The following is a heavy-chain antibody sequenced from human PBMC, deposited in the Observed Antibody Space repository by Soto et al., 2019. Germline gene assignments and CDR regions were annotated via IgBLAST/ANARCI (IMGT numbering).Heavy chain of an antibody. Sequence: GGSLRLSCAASGFTFSSYAMSWVRQAPGKGLEWVSAISGSGGSTYYADSVKGRFTISRDNSKNTLYLQMNSLRAEDTAVYYCVILSIDYGDGPFYWGQGTLVTVSS. CDR1: GFTFSSYA. CDR3: VILSIDYGDGPFY. J-gene: IGHJ4*02. D-gene: IGHD4-17*01. CDR2: ISGSGGST. V-gene: IGHV3-23*01.